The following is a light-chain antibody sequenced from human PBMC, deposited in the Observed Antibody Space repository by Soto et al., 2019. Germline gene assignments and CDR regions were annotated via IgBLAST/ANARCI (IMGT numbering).Light chain of an antibody. Sequence: QSVLTQPPSPSGSPGQSVTISCTGTSSDVGAYIFVSWYQQHPGKAPKLMVYDVNRRPPGVPDRFFGSKSGNTASLTVSGLQAEDEADYYCVSFAGGTYVFGTGTKVTVL. CDR3: VSFAGGTYV. V-gene: IGLV2-8*01. CDR1: SSDVGAYIF. J-gene: IGLJ1*01. CDR2: DVN.